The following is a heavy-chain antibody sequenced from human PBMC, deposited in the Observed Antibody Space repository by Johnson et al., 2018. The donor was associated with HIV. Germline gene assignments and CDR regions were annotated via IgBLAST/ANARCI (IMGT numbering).Heavy chain of an antibody. D-gene: IGHD2-21*02. Sequence: LVESGGGLIQPGGSLRLSCAASGFTISDNYMSWVRQAPGKGLEWVSVIYNGGDKFYADSVKGRFFISTDNSKSTLFLQMNSLRAEDSAAYYCARGGGAYCGGDCLRTFDIWGQGTMVTVSS. CDR2: IYNGGDK. V-gene: IGHV3-53*01. J-gene: IGHJ3*02. CDR1: GFTISDNY. CDR3: ARGGGAYCGGDCLRTFDI.